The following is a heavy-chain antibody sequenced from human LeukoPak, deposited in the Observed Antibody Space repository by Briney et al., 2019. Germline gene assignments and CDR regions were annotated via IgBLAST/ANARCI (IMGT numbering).Heavy chain of an antibody. V-gene: IGHV3-23*01. CDR1: AFTFNSYV. D-gene: IGHD3-22*01. J-gene: IGHJ2*01. CDR2: ISGNGGNT. Sequence: GGSLRLSCAASAFTFNSYVMSWVRQAPGKGLEWVSAISGNGGNTYYADSVKGRFTISRDNSKNTLYLQMNSLRAEDTALYYCARAIVYWFFDLWGRGTLVTVSS. CDR3: ARAIVYWFFDL.